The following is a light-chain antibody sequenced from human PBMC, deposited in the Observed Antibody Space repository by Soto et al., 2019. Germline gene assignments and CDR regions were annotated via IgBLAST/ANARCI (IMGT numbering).Light chain of an antibody. CDR3: QQSYSTPIT. CDR1: QSISSY. V-gene: IGKV1-39*01. CDR2: SAS. Sequence: DIQMTQSPSSLSASVRDRVTITCRASQSISSYLNWYLQKPGKAPKLLIYSASSLQSGVPSRFSGSGFGTEFTLPISSLQPEDFATYYCQQSYSTPITFGQGTRLDIK. J-gene: IGKJ5*01.